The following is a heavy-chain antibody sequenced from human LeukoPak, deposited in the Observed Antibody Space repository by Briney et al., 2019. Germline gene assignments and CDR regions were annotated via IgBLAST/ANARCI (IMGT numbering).Heavy chain of an antibody. CDR3: ARDRANTYDFWSGYYYYMDV. Sequence: GESLKISCKGSGYSFTSYGIGWVRQMPGKGLEWLGIIYPGDSDTRYSQSFQGQVTISANNSISTDYLQWSSLKASDTAMYYCARDRANTYDFWSGYYYYMDVWGKGTTVTVSS. D-gene: IGHD3-3*01. CDR1: GYSFTSYG. CDR2: IYPGDSDT. V-gene: IGHV5-51*01. J-gene: IGHJ6*03.